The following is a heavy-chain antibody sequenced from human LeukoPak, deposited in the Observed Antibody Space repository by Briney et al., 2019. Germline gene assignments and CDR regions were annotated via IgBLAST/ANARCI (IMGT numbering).Heavy chain of an antibody. Sequence: GASVKVSCKASGYTFTGNYIHWVRQAPGQGLEWMGWINTNTGNPTYAQGFTGRFVFSLDTSVSTAYLQISSLKAEDTAVYYCARDRVLLWFGESYYFDYWGQGTLVTVSS. J-gene: IGHJ4*02. V-gene: IGHV7-4-1*02. CDR2: INTNTGNP. CDR3: ARDRVLLWFGESYYFDY. D-gene: IGHD3-10*01. CDR1: GYTFTGNY.